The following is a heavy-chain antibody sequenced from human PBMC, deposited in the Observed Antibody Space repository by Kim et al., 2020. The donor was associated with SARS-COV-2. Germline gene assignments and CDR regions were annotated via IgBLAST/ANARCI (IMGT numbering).Heavy chain of an antibody. J-gene: IGHJ6*02. D-gene: IGHD4-17*01. CDR3: ARGDYGGNSGYYYGMDV. Sequence: SETLSLTCTVSGGSISSYYWSWIRQPPGKGLEWIGYIYYSGSTNYNPSLKSRVTISVDTSKNQFSLKLSSVTAADTAVYYCARGDYGGNSGYYYGMDVWGQGTTVTVSS. CDR1: GGSISSYY. V-gene: IGHV4-59*01. CDR2: IYYSGST.